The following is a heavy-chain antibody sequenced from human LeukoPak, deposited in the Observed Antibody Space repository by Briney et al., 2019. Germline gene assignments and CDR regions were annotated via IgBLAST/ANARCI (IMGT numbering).Heavy chain of an antibody. CDR1: GFTFSSYS. CDR3: ARVRQQSWFDP. CDR2: ISSSSTYM. V-gene: IGHV3-21*04. Sequence: PGGSLRLSCAASGFTFSSYSMNWVRRAPGKGLEWVSAISSSSTYMYYADSVKGRFTISRDNAKNSLYLQMNSLRAEDTAVYYCARVRQQSWFDPWGQGTLVTVSS. D-gene: IGHD6-13*01. J-gene: IGHJ5*02.